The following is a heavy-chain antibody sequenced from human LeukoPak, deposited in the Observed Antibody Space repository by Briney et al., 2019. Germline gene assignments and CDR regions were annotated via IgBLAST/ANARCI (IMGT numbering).Heavy chain of an antibody. CDR3: AKSLGGDYGSGSYYVVFDS. D-gene: IGHD3-10*01. CDR2: ISSSGSTI. Sequence: GGSLRLSCAASGFTFSSYEMNWVRQAPGKGLEWVSYISSSGSTIYYADSVKGRFTISRDNAKNSLYLQMNSLRAEDTALYYCAKSLGGDYGSGSYYVVFDSWGQGTLVTVSS. J-gene: IGHJ4*02. V-gene: IGHV3-48*03. CDR1: GFTFSSYE.